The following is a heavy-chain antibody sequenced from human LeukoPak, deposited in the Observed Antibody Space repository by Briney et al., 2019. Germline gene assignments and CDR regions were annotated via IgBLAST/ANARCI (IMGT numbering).Heavy chain of an antibody. J-gene: IGHJ4*02. CDR2: ISYDGSNK. CDR3: AKWTGGSGKDAFDY. V-gene: IGHV3-30*18. Sequence: PGGSLRLSCAASGFTFSSYGMHWVRQAPGKGLEWVAVISYDGSNKYYADSVKGRFTISRDNSKNTLYLQMNSLRAEDTAVYYCAKWTGGSGKDAFDYWGQGTLVTVSS. D-gene: IGHD3-10*01. CDR1: GFTFSSYG.